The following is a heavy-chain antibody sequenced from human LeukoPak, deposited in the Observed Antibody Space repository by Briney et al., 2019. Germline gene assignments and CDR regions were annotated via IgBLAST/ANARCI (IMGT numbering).Heavy chain of an antibody. V-gene: IGHV4-31*03. CDR3: ARGRFLSVTTN. Sequence: PSQTLSLTCTVSGGSISSGGYYWSWIRQHPGKGLEWIGYIYYSGSTYYNPSLRSRVTISVDTSKNQFSLKLSSVTAADTAVYYCARGRFLSVTTNWGQGTLVTVSS. D-gene: IGHD4-17*01. CDR2: IYYSGST. CDR1: GGSISSGGYY. J-gene: IGHJ4*02.